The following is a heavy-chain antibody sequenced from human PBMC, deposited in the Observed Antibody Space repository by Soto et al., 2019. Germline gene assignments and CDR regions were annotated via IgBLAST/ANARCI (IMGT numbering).Heavy chain of an antibody. CDR1: GFTFSSYT. CDR3: AKPVRCSGTYCPFDY. V-gene: IGHV3-23*01. CDR2: ISSDATYR. J-gene: IGHJ4*02. D-gene: IGHD2-15*01. Sequence: PGGSLRLSCAASGFTFSSYTMTWVRQAPGKGLEWVSSISSDATYRTNADSVKGRFTISRDNSKNTVFLQMNSLRAEDTAVYYCAKPVRCSGTYCPFDYWGQGTLVTVSS.